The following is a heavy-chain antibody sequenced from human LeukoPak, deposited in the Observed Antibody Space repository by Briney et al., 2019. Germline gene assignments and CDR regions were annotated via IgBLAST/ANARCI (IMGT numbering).Heavy chain of an antibody. CDR2: IYTIGST. D-gene: IGHD1-26*01. CDR1: GGSISSYY. Sequence: SEALSLTCTVSGGSISSYYWTWIRQPAGKGREWIGRIYTIGSTDYNPSLKSRVTMSGDTSKNQLSLKLTSVTAADTAVYYCARDQSSGSYADWGQGTLVTVSS. J-gene: IGHJ1*01. V-gene: IGHV4-4*07. CDR3: ARDQSSGSYAD.